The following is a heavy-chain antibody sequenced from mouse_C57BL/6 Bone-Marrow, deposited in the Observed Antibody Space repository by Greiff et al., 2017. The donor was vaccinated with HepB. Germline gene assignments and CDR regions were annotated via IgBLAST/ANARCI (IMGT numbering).Heavy chain of an antibody. V-gene: IGHV1-69*01. CDR3: ARGKGYAMDY. J-gene: IGHJ4*01. CDR2: IDPSDSYT. CDR1: GYTFTSYW. Sequence: QVQLQQPGAELVMPGASVKLSCKASGYTFTSYWMHWVKQRPGQGLEWIGQIDPSDSYTNYNQKFKGKSTLTVDKSSRTAYMQLSSLTSEDSAVYYCARGKGYAMDYWGQGTSVTVSS.